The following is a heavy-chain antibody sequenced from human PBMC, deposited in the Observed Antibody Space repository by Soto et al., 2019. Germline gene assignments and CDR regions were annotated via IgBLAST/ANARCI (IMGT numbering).Heavy chain of an antibody. Sequence: GESLKISRTGFGYPLSRHWIPLGGPMPGKGPGGMGIIYPGDSDTRYSPSFRGQVTMSADKSISTAYLHWSSLKPSDAGMYYCARQDRNCSSTSCNWAYYFDYWGQGTLVTVSS. CDR1: GYPLSRHW. CDR3: ARQDRNCSSTSCNWAYYFDY. D-gene: IGHD2-2*01. CDR2: IYPGDSDT. J-gene: IGHJ4*02. V-gene: IGHV5-51*01.